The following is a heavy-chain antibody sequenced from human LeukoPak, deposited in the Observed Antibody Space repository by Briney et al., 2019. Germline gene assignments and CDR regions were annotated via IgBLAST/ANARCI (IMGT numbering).Heavy chain of an antibody. Sequence: KPSETLSLTCAVSGYSISSGYYWGWIRQPPGKGLEWIGSIYHSGSTYYNPSLKSRVTISVDTSKNQFSLKLSSVTAADTAVYYCAREFRVVVPAAIDYFDYWGQGTLVTVSS. CDR2: IYHSGST. CDR1: GYSISSGYY. J-gene: IGHJ4*02. V-gene: IGHV4-38-2*02. CDR3: AREFRVVVPAAIDYFDY. D-gene: IGHD2-2*01.